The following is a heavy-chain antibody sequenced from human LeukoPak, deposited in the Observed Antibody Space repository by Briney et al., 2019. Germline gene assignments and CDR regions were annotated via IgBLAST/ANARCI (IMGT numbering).Heavy chain of an antibody. Sequence: GGSLRLSCAASGFTFSSYGMHWVRQAPGKGLEWVAFIRYDGSNKYYADSVKGRFTISRDNSKNTLYLQMNSLRAEDTAEYYCAKDRPRFGKLSPFDYWAQGPLVTVPS. CDR1: GFTFSSYG. CDR2: IRYDGSNK. CDR3: AKDRPRFGKLSPFDY. D-gene: IGHD3-10*01. V-gene: IGHV3-30*02. J-gene: IGHJ4*02.